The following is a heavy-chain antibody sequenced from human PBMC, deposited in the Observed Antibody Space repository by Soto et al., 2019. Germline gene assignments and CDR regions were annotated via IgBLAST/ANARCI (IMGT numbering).Heavy chain of an antibody. Sequence: GGSLRLSCAASGFTFSSYGMHWVRQAPGKGLEWVAVISYDGSNKYYADSVKGRFTISRDNSKNTLYLQMNSLRAEETAVYYCAKDSEPRGDCSSTSCYSEDFDYWGQGTLVTVSS. CDR3: AKDSEPRGDCSSTSCYSEDFDY. J-gene: IGHJ4*02. CDR2: ISYDGSNK. V-gene: IGHV3-30*18. D-gene: IGHD2-2*01. CDR1: GFTFSSYG.